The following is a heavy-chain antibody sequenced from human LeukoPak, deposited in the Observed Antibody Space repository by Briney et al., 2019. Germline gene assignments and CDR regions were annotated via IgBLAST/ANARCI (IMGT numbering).Heavy chain of an antibody. Sequence: SVKVSCKASGGTFSSYAISWVRQAPGQGLEWMGGIIPIFGTANYAQTLQGRVTITTDESTSTAYMELSSLRAEDTAVYYCAANTRYCSSTSCYTYVGVGTAMTHYYYMDVWGNGTTVTVSS. CDR1: GGTFSSYA. CDR2: IIPIFGTA. J-gene: IGHJ6*03. V-gene: IGHV1-69*05. D-gene: IGHD2-2*02. CDR3: AANTRYCSSTSCYTYVGVGTAMTHYYYMDV.